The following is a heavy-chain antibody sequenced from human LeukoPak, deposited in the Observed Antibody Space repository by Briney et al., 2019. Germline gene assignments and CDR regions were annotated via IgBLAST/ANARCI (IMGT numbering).Heavy chain of an antibody. D-gene: IGHD6-19*01. CDR1: GGSMSNYY. J-gene: IGHJ4*02. V-gene: IGHV4-4*07. CDR3: ARDLAGDLGY. Sequence: SETLSLTCTGSGGSMSNYYWSWIRQPAGKGLEWIGRIYSSGSINYNPSLKSRVTMSVDTSKNQFSLKISSVTAADTAVYYCARDLAGDLGYWGQGTLVTVSS. CDR2: IYSSGSI.